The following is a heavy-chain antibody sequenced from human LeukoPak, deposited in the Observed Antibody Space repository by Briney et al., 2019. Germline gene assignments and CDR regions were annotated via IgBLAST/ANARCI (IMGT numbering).Heavy chain of an antibody. CDR2: IYHSGST. D-gene: IGHD3-3*01. CDR1: GGSISSSNW. Sequence: SGTLSLTCAVSGGSISSSNWWSWVRQPPGKGREWIGEIYHSGSTNYNPSLKSRVTISVDKSKNQFSLKLSSVTAADTAVYYCARAVRIWSGYYSPHYYYYMDVWGKGTTVTVSS. V-gene: IGHV4-4*02. J-gene: IGHJ6*03. CDR3: ARAVRIWSGYYSPHYYYYMDV.